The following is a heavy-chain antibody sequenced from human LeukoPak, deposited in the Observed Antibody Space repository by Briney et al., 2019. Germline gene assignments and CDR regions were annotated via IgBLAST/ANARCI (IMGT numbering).Heavy chain of an antibody. CDR3: ATIQPLYSSSWPFDY. D-gene: IGHD6-13*01. J-gene: IGHJ4*02. CDR2: FDPEDGET. CDR1: GYTLTELS. V-gene: IGHV1-24*01. Sequence: ASVKVSCKVSGYTLTELSMHWVRQAPGKGLEWMRGFDPEDGETIYAQKFQGRVTMTEDTSTDTAYMELSSLRSEDTAVYYCATIQPLYSSSWPFDYWGQGTLVTVSS.